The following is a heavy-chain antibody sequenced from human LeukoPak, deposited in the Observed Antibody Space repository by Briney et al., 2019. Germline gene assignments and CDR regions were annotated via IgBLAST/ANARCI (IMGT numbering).Heavy chain of an antibody. V-gene: IGHV4-59*01. CDR2: IYYSGST. J-gene: IGHJ4*02. CDR3: ARGSRLWFGELTLDY. CDR1: GGSICSYY. Sequence: SSETLSLTCTVSGGSICSYYWSWIRQPPGKGLEWIGYIYYSGSTNYNPSLKSRVTISVDTSKNQFSLKLSSVTAADTAVYYCARGSRLWFGELTLDYWGQGTLVTVSS. D-gene: IGHD3-10*01.